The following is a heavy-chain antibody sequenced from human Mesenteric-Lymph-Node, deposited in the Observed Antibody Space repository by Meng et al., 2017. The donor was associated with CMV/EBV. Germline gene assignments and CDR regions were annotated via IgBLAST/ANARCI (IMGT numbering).Heavy chain of an antibody. CDR3: AKDLRYCSSTSCSPRYFDY. Sequence: GESLKISCAASGFTFSSYGMHWVRQAPGKGLEWVAFIRYDGSNKYYADSVKGRFTISRDNSKNTLYLQMNSLRAEDTAVYYCAKDLRYCSSTSCSPRYFDYWGQGTLVTVSS. V-gene: IGHV3-30*02. D-gene: IGHD2-2*01. CDR2: IRYDGSNK. J-gene: IGHJ4*02. CDR1: GFTFSSYG.